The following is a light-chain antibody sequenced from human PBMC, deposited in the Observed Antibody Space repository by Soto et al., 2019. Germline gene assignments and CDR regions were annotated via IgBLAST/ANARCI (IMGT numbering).Light chain of an antibody. CDR3: CSYAGSSTYVV. CDR1: SSDVGTYNL. Sequence: QSALTQPASVSGSPGQSITISCTGTSSDVGTYNLVSLYQQHPGKAPKLMIYEATKRPSGVSNRFSGSKSGNTASLTISGLPADDEADYYCCSYAGSSTYVVFGGGTKLTV. J-gene: IGLJ2*01. CDR2: EAT. V-gene: IGLV2-23*01.